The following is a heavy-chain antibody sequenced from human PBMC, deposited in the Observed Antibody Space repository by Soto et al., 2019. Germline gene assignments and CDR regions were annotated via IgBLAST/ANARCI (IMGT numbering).Heavy chain of an antibody. D-gene: IGHD1-26*01. J-gene: IGHJ4*02. CDR1: GGSISSYY. Sequence: PSETLSLTCTVSGGSISSYYWSWIRQPPGKGLEWIGYIYYSGSTNYNPSLKSRVTISVDTSKNQFSLKLSSVTAADTAVYYCARGSSIVDYYFDYWGQGTLVTVPQ. CDR3: ARGSSIVDYYFDY. V-gene: IGHV4-59*01. CDR2: IYYSGST.